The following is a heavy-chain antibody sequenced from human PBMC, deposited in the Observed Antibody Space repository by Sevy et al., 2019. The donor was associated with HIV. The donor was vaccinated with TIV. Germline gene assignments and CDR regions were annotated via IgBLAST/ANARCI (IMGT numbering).Heavy chain of an antibody. J-gene: IGHJ5*02. D-gene: IGHD2-2*01. CDR2: INESGIT. CDR3: ARSPPVVVVPGAPSWFDP. V-gene: IGHV4-34*01. Sequence: SETLSLTCAVHDGSFSGYYWNWIRQLPGKGLEWIGEINESGITYYNPSLKSRVTISVDTSKKQFSLKMNSVTAADTAVYFCARSPPVVVVPGAPSWFDPWGQGTLVTVSS. CDR1: DGSFSGYY.